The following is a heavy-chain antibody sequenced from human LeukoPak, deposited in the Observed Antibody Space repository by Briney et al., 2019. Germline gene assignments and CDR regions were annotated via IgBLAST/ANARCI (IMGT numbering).Heavy chain of an antibody. D-gene: IGHD2-15*01. CDR1: GFTFSSYE. J-gene: IGHJ4*02. CDR3: ARDVAAAASHLDY. CDR2: ISTRGNTV. V-gene: IGHV3-48*03. Sequence: GGSLRLSCAASGFTFSSYEMNWVRQAPGKGLEWVSYISTRGNTVYYADSVKGRFTISRDNAKNSLYLQMNSLRAEDTAVYYCARDVAAAASHLDYWDQGTLVTVSS.